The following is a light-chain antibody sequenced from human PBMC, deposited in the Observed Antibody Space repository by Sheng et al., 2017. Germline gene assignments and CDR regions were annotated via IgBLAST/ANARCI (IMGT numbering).Light chain of an antibody. Sequence: EIVLTQSPGTLSLSPGERATLSCRASQSVSSSYLAWYQQKPGQAPSLLIYRASNRASGTPDRFSGSGSGTGFTLTINRLEPEDSAVYYCQRYAGSTWTFGQGTKVEIK. CDR2: RAS. V-gene: IGKV3-20*01. J-gene: IGKJ1*01. CDR1: QSVSSSY. CDR3: QRYAGSTWT.